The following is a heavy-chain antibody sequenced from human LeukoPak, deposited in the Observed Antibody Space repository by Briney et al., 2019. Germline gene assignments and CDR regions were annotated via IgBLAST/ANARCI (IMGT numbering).Heavy chain of an antibody. J-gene: IGHJ6*02. D-gene: IGHD6-19*01. Sequence: GGSLRLSCAASGFTFSSYAMHWVRQAPGKGLEWVAVISYDGSNKYYADSVKGRFTISRDNSKNTLYLQMNSLRAEDTAVYYCAREEHSSEYGMDVWGQGTTVTVSS. CDR3: AREEHSSEYGMDV. CDR2: ISYDGSNK. CDR1: GFTFSSYA. V-gene: IGHV3-30-3*01.